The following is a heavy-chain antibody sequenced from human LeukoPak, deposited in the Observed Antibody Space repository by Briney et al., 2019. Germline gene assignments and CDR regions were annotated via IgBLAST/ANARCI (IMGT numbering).Heavy chain of an antibody. CDR2: IYTGGST. CDR1: GGSINSYF. V-gene: IGHV4-4*07. D-gene: IGHD1-26*01. J-gene: IGHJ4*02. CDR3: ARQEGGIVGPY. Sequence: SETLSLTCTVSGGSINSYFWTWIRQPAGKGLEWIGRIYTGGSTNYNPSLKSRVTMSVDTSKNQFSLKLNSVTAADTAVYYCARQEGGIVGPYWGQGTLVTVSS.